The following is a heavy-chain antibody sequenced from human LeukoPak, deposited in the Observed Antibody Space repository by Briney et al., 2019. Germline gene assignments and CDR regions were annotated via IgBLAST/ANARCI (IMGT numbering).Heavy chain of an antibody. V-gene: IGHV1-8*01. D-gene: IGHD4-17*01. CDR2: MNPNSGNT. J-gene: IGHJ4*02. Sequence: ASVKVSCKASGYTFTSYDINWVRQATGQGLGWMGWMNPNSGNTGYAQKFQGRVTMTRNTSISTAYMALTRPRSEDTAVYYCARGFYGIDYWGQGTLVTVSS. CDR3: ARGFYGIDY. CDR1: GYTFTSYD.